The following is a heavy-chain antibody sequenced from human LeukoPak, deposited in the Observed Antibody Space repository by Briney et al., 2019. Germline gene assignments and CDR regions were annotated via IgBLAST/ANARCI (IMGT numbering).Heavy chain of an antibody. CDR3: ARDSIRRGPNWFDP. CDR2: IYYSGST. CDR1: GGPISSSSYY. D-gene: IGHD2/OR15-2a*01. J-gene: IGHJ5*02. Sequence: PSETLSLTCTVSGGPISSSSYYWGWIRQPPGKGLEWIGSIYYSGSTYYNPSLKSRVTISVDTSKNQFSLKLSSVTAADTAVYYCARDSIRRGPNWFDPWGQGTLVTVSS. V-gene: IGHV4-39*07.